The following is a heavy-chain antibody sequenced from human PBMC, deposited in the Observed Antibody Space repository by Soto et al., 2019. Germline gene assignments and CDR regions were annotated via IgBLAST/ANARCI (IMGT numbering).Heavy chain of an antibody. CDR1: GYTFTSYA. CDR3: ARVPNPFRLKIGYEDAFDF. V-gene: IGHV1-3*01. CDR2: INAGNGNT. J-gene: IGHJ3*01. D-gene: IGHD5-12*01. Sequence: ASVKVSCKASGYTFTSYAMNWVRQAPGQRLEWMGWINAGNGNTKYSQKFQGRVTINPDTSKNQFSLQLNSVTPEDTAVYYCARVPNPFRLKIGYEDAFDFWGQGTMVTVSS.